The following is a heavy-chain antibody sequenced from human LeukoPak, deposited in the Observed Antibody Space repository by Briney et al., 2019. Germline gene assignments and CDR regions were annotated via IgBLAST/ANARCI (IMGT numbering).Heavy chain of an antibody. CDR3: AGDAPGRAAAGNDY. V-gene: IGHV4-34*01. J-gene: IGHJ4*02. Sequence: PSETLSLTCAVYGGSFSGYYWSWIRQPPGKGLEWIGEINHSGSTNYNPSLKSRVTISVDTSKNQFSLKLSSVTAADTAVYYCAGDAPGRAAAGNDYWGQGTLSPSPQ. D-gene: IGHD6-25*01. CDR1: GGSFSGYY. CDR2: INHSGST.